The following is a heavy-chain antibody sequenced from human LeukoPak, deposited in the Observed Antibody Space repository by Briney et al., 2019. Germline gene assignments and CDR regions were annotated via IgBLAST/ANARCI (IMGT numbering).Heavy chain of an antibody. D-gene: IGHD3-3*01. CDR2: IYTSGST. J-gene: IGHJ5*02. Sequence: SETLSLTCTVSGGSISSYYWSWIRQPAGKGLEWIWRIYTSGSTNYNPSLKSRVTMSVDTSKNQFSLKLSSVTAADTAGYYCARDRVVNYDFWSGYFSSGHWFDRWGQGTLVTVSS. V-gene: IGHV4-4*07. CDR1: GGSISSYY. CDR3: ARDRVVNYDFWSGYFSSGHWFDR.